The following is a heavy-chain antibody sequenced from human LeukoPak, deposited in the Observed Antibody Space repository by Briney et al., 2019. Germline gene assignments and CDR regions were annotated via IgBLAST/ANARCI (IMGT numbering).Heavy chain of an antibody. CDR1: GFTFTNYW. J-gene: IGHJ4*02. CDR2: VKPDGSEK. Sequence: PGGSLRLSCAASGFTFTNYWMSWVRQAPGKGQEWVANVKPDGSEKNYVDSVRGRFAISRDNARNSLSLQMNSLRAEDTAVYFCTTGGIHWGQGILVTVSS. D-gene: IGHD3-16*01. V-gene: IGHV3-7*01. CDR3: TTGGIH.